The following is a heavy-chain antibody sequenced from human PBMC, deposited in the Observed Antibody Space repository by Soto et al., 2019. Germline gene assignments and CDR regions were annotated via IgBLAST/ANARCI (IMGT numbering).Heavy chain of an antibody. J-gene: IGHJ4*02. Sequence: QVQLVQSGAEVQKPGASVKVSCKASGYTFTSYDINWVRQATGQGLEWMGWMNPNSGNAGYAQKFQGRVTMTSDTYISTAYMELSSLRAEDTAVYYCARGPPYCIRTSCYLNYWGQGTLVTVSS. D-gene: IGHD2-2*01. V-gene: IGHV1-8*01. CDR3: ARGPPYCIRTSCYLNY. CDR1: GYTFTSYD. CDR2: MNPNSGNA.